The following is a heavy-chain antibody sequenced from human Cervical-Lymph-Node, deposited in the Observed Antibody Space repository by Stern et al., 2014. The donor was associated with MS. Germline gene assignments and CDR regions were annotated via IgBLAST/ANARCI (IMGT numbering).Heavy chain of an antibody. CDR1: GDSISSYY. CDR2: VYHSGST. CDR3: ARGQTMFTI. D-gene: IGHD3-10*02. J-gene: IGHJ4*02. Sequence: QLQLQESGPGLVKPSETLSLTCSVSGDSISSYYWSWIRQPPGKGLEWVGYVYHSGSTNYNPSLKSRVTMSVDTARNQFSLKLSSVTAADTAVYYCARGQTMFTIWGQGTLVAVSS. V-gene: IGHV4-59*01.